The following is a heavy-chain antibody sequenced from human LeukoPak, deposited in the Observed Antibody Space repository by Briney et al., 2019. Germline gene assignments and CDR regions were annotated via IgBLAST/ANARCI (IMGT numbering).Heavy chain of an antibody. CDR2: IYYSGST. D-gene: IGHD1-7*01. J-gene: IGHJ4*02. Sequence: SETLSLTCTVSGGSISSSSYYWGWIRQPPGRGLEWIGSIYYSGSTYYNPSLKSRVTISVDTSKNQFSLKLSSVTAADTAVYYCARLIVNGRITGTTRYFDYWGQGTLVTVSS. CDR3: ARLIVNGRITGTTRYFDY. V-gene: IGHV4-39*07. CDR1: GGSISSSSYY.